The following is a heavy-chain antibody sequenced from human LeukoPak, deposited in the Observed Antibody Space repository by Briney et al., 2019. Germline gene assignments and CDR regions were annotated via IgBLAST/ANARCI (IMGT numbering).Heavy chain of an antibody. Sequence: SVKVSCKASGGTFSSYAISWVRQASGQGLEWMGRIIPILGIADYAQKFQGRVTITADKSTSTAYMELSSLRSEDTAVYYCARDTHYDSSGYHFDYWGQGTLVTVSS. CDR1: GGTFSSYA. J-gene: IGHJ4*02. D-gene: IGHD3-22*01. V-gene: IGHV1-69*04. CDR3: ARDTHYDSSGYHFDY. CDR2: IIPILGIA.